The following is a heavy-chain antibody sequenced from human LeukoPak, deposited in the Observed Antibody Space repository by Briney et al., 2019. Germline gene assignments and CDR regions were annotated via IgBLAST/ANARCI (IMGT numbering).Heavy chain of an antibody. J-gene: IGHJ4*02. CDR1: GGSISSYY. Sequence: SETLSLTCTVSGGSISSYYWSWIRQPPGKGLEWIGYIYYNGSTNYTPSLKSRVTISLDTSKNQFSLKLRSVTAADTAVYYCAAGTPALEFWGQGTLVTVAS. CDR3: AAGTPALEF. D-gene: IGHD2-15*01. CDR2: IYYNGST. V-gene: IGHV4-59*01.